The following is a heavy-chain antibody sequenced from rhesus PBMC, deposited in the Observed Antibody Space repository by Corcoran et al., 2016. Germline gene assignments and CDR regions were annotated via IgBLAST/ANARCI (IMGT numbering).Heavy chain of an antibody. CDR1: GFTFSSYD. CDR2: ISYTGKTI. Sequence: EVQLVESGGGLVQPGGSLRLSCAASGFTFSSYDMSWVRQAPGKGLEWVSYISYTGKTIYYTDSVKGRFTISRDNAKNSLSLQMSRLRAEDTAVYYCTRSDCSSTYCSYSQDSLDVWGRGVLVTVSS. D-gene: IGHD2-15*01. CDR3: TRSDCSSTYCSYSQDSLDV. V-gene: IGHV3-136*01. J-gene: IGHJ5-2*02.